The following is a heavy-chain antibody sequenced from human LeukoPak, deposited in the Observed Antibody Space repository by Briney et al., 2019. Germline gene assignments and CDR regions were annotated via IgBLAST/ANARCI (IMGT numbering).Heavy chain of an antibody. Sequence: GGSLRLSCAASGFTFTSYSMSWVRQAPGKGLQWVSSISSSSSNIYYADSVKGRFTISRDNAKNSLYLQMNSLRAEDTAVYYCARDQNYYDSSGELYYVYWGQGTLVTVSS. CDR2: ISSSSSNI. J-gene: IGHJ4*02. D-gene: IGHD3-22*01. CDR1: GFTFTSYS. V-gene: IGHV3-21*01. CDR3: ARDQNYYDSSGELYYVY.